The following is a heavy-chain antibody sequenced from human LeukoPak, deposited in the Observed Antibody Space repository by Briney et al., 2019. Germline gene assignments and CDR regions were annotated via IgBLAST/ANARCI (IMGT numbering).Heavy chain of an antibody. CDR2: ISYDGSNK. V-gene: IGHV3-30-3*01. Sequence: GGSLRLSCAASGFTFSSYAMHWVRQAPGKGLEWVAVISYDGSNKYYADSVKGRFTISRDNSKNTLYLQMNSLRAEDTAVYYCARGRVWQHLVTPGGAFDISGQGTMVTVSS. J-gene: IGHJ3*02. CDR1: GFTFSSYA. D-gene: IGHD6-13*01. CDR3: ARGRVWQHLVTPGGAFDI.